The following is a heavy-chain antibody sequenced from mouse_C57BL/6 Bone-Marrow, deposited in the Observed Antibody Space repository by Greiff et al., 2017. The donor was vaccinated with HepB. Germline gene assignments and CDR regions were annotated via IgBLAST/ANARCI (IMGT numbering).Heavy chain of an antibody. D-gene: IGHD2-4*01. CDR3: ASAPHIYYDYDRIMDY. V-gene: IGHV3-4*01. J-gene: IGHJ4*01. CDR2: ISSSGST. CDR1: GYSITNGNHW. Sequence: EVQVVESGPALVKPSQTVSLTCTVTGYSITNGNHWWNWIRQVSGSKLEWIGYISSSGSTDSNPSLKSRISITRDTSKNQLFLQLNSVTTEDIATYYCASAPHIYYDYDRIMDYWGQGTSVTVSS.